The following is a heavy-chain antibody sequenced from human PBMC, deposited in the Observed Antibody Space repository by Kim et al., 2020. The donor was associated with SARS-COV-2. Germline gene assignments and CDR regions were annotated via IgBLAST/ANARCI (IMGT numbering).Heavy chain of an antibody. J-gene: IGHJ3*02. CDR2: INPNSGGT. D-gene: IGHD3-22*01. Sequence: ASVKVSCKASGYTFTGYYMHWVRQAPGQGLEGMGWINPNSGGTNYAQKFQGRVTMTRDTSISTAYMELSRLRSDDTAVYYCAREPGITMIVVVTRNDAFDIWGQGTMVTVSS. V-gene: IGHV1-2*02. CDR3: AREPGITMIVVVTRNDAFDI. CDR1: GYTFTGYY.